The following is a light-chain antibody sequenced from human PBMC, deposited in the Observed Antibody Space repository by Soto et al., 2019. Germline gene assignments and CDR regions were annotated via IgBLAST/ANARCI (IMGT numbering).Light chain of an antibody. J-gene: IGKJ3*01. V-gene: IGKV3-15*01. CDR1: QSVSSN. CDR2: AAS. CDR3: HQYHHCPPSFT. Sequence: EIVLTQSPATLSVSPGERATLSCRASQSVSSNLAWYQHKPGQAPRLLIYAASTRATGIPARFSGSGSGTEFTLTISSLKSEDFAVYYCHQYHHCPPSFTFGPGTKVDIK.